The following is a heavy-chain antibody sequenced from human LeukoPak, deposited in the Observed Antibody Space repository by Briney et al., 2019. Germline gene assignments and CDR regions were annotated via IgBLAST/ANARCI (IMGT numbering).Heavy chain of an antibody. Sequence: PGGSLRLSCAASGFTFRTYAMSWVRQAPGKGPEWVSGISGSGGSTYYADSVKGRFTISRDNSKNTLYLQMNSLRAEDTAVYYCARAPGYDILTGYYYGMDVWGQGTTVTVSS. V-gene: IGHV3-23*01. CDR1: GFTFRTYA. D-gene: IGHD3-9*01. CDR3: ARAPGYDILTGYYYGMDV. CDR2: ISGSGGST. J-gene: IGHJ6*02.